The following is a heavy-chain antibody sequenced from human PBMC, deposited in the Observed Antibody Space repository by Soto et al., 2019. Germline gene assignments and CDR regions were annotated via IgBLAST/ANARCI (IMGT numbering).Heavy chain of an antibody. CDR1: GFTFSSYW. D-gene: IGHD3-10*01. CDR3: ARGGLGTYLLDF. CDR2: IKGDESGT. J-gene: IGHJ4*02. Sequence: EVQLVESGGGLVQPGGSLRLSCAASGFTFSSYWMHWVRQAPGKGLVWVSRIKGDESGTNYADSVKGRFTISRDNAKNPLYLQMNSLRAEDTAVYYCARGGLGTYLLDFWGQGTLVTVSS. V-gene: IGHV3-74*01.